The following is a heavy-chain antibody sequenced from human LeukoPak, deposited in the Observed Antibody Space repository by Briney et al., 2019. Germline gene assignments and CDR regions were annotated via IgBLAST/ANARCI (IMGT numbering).Heavy chain of an antibody. CDR1: RVKPTTES. V-gene: IGHV3-30*04. CDR2: ITYDVSNK. Sequence: GRSLRPSSVAYRVKPTTESIHSGSQAQGKGLEWGAVITYDVSNKYYADSVKGRVTISRDNSKKTLYLQLANMIGEDTAVYFCRRGDRYGSTYYLDYWGQGTLVTVSS. J-gene: IGHJ4*02. D-gene: IGHD3-10*01. CDR3: RRGDRYGSTYYLDY.